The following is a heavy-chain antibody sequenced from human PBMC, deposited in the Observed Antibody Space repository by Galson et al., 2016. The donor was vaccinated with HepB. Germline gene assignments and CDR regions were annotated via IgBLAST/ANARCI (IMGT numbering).Heavy chain of an antibody. CDR2: ISPDGSKI. Sequence: SLRLSCAASGFIFNNFGMHWVRQAPGKGLEWVAVISPDGSKIYYADSVKGRFTISRDNSKSTLFLQMNSLRAEDTALYYCARATPYYDILTGYYNYYFDYWGQGTLVTVCS. D-gene: IGHD3-9*01. CDR3: ARATPYYDILTGYYNYYFDY. CDR1: GFIFNNFG. J-gene: IGHJ4*02. V-gene: IGHV3-30*03.